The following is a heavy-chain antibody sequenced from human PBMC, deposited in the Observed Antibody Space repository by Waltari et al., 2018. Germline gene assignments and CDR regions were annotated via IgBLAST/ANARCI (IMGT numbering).Heavy chain of an antibody. Sequence: EVQLVESGGGLVQPGGSLRLSCAASGFTFSSYWMHWVRQAPGKGLVWGSRINRYGGSTSDADSVKGRFTISRDNAKNTLYLQMNSLRAEDTAVYYCAREGGDDYGDYWSQGTLVTVSS. D-gene: IGHD2-21*02. V-gene: IGHV3-74*01. J-gene: IGHJ4*02. CDR2: INRYGGST. CDR3: AREGGDDYGDY. CDR1: GFTFSSYW.